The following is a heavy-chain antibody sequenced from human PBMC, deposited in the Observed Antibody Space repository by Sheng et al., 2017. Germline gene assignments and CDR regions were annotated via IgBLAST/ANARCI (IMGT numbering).Heavy chain of an antibody. Sequence: EVQLVESGGGLVKPGGSLRLSCAASGFTFSSYSMNWVRQAPGKGLEWVSSISSSSSYIYYADSVKGRFTISRDNAKNSLYLQMNSLRAEDTAVYYCARDRDWGSTYYYMDVWGKGTTVTVSS. CDR1: GFTFSSYS. J-gene: IGHJ6*03. CDR3: ARDRDWGSTYYYMDV. V-gene: IGHV3-21*01. D-gene: IGHD7-27*01. CDR2: ISSSSSYI.